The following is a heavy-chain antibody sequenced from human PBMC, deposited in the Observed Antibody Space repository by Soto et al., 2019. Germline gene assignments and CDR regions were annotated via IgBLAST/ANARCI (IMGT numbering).Heavy chain of an antibody. V-gene: IGHV3-73*01. CDR3: TRHGRDGYNSPKTYYYYYGMDV. Sequence: PGGSLRLSCAASGFTFSGSAMHWVRQASGKGLEWVGRIRSKANSYATAYAASVKGRFTISRDDSKNTAYLQMNSLKTEDTAVYYCTRHGRDGYNSPKTYYYYYGMDVWGQGTTVTVSS. D-gene: IGHD5-12*01. CDR2: IRSKANSYAT. J-gene: IGHJ6*02. CDR1: GFTFSGSA.